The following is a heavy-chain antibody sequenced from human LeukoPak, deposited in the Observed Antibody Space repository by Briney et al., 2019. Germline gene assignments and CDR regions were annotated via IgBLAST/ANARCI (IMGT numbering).Heavy chain of an antibody. V-gene: IGHV3-23*01. CDR3: AKVFFMDY. Sequence: QPGGSLRLSCAASGFTFGSFVMSWVRQAPGKGLEWVSAISVSGDSTNYADSVKGRFTISRDNSKNTLYLQMNSLRAEDTAVYYCAKVFFMDYWGQGTLVTVSS. J-gene: IGHJ4*02. CDR1: GFTFGSFV. D-gene: IGHD2-8*01. CDR2: ISVSGDST.